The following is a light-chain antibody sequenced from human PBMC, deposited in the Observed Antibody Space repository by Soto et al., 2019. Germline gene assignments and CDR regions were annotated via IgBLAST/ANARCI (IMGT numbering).Light chain of an antibody. CDR2: GIF. Sequence: DIGVRQSPDTLFRYPLNTSTISFLPSQSVRSNYLAWYQQKPGQAPRLLISGIFRRATGIPDRFSGSGSGTDFTLTIRRLEPEDFAMYYCQQYGELTCAFGQGTKVDI. CDR1: QSVRSNY. J-gene: IGKJ1*01. CDR3: QQYGELTCA. V-gene: IGKV3-20*01.